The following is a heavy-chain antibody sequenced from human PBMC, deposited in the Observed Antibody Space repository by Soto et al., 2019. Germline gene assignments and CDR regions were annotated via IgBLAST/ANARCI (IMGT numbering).Heavy chain of an antibody. Sequence: EVQLLESGGGLVQPGGSLRLSCAASGFTFSSYSLSWVRQAPGKGLEWVSSTSGSGSSTYYADSVKGRFTISRDNSKNTLYLQLSSLRAEDTAVYYYARRYCSSSTCPSNYRYFDYWGQGTLVTVSS. V-gene: IGHV3-23*01. D-gene: IGHD2-2*01. CDR2: TSGSGSST. CDR3: ARRYCSSSTCPSNYRYFDY. J-gene: IGHJ4*02. CDR1: GFTFSSYS.